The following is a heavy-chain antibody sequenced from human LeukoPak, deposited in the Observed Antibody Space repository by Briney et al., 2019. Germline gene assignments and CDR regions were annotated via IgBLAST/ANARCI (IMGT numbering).Heavy chain of an antibody. CDR2: ISTGSSYT. Sequence: PGGSLRLSCAASGFTFSDYYMSWIRQAPGKGLEWVSYISTGSSYTNYADSVKGRFTISRDNAKNPLSLQMNSLRAEDTAIYYCARAYGQVYFDNWGQGTLVTVSA. D-gene: IGHD3-10*01. V-gene: IGHV3-11*06. CDR3: ARAYGQVYFDN. J-gene: IGHJ4*02. CDR1: GFTFSDYY.